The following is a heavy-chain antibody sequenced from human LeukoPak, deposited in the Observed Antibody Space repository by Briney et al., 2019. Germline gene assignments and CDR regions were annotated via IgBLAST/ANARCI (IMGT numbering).Heavy chain of an antibody. CDR2: ISGSGVMT. V-gene: IGHV3-23*01. J-gene: IGHJ4*02. D-gene: IGHD4-17*01. Sequence: GGSLRLSCAASGFTFSNYAMSWVRQAPGKGLEWVSGISGSGVMTYYADSVKGRFTISRHNSKNTVYLQMNSLRAEDTAVYYCARDGYGDPIIKGYFDYWGQGTLVTVSS. CDR3: ARDGYGDPIIKGYFDY. CDR1: GFTFSNYA.